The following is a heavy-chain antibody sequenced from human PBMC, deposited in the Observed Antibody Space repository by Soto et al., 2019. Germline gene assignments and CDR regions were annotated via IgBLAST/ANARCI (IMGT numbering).Heavy chain of an antibody. CDR1: GFTFSNAW. Sequence: EVQLVESGGGLVKPGGSLRLSCAASGFTFSNAWMSWVRQAPGKGLEWVGRIKSKTDGGTTDYAAPVKGRFTISRDDSKNTRYLQMNSLKPEDTAVYYCTTGGGWEPYDAFDIWGQGTMVTVSS. V-gene: IGHV3-15*01. D-gene: IGHD1-26*01. CDR3: TTGGGWEPYDAFDI. J-gene: IGHJ3*02. CDR2: IKSKTDGGTT.